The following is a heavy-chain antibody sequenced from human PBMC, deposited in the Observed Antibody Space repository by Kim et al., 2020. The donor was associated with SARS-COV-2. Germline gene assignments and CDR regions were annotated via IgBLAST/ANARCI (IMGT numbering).Heavy chain of an antibody. J-gene: IGHJ6*02. CDR2: ISAYNGNT. CDR1: GYTFTSYG. V-gene: IGHV1-18*04. CDR3: ARGRVGSGNYRHNYYYYGMDV. Sequence: ASVKVSCKASGYTFTSYGISWVRQAPGQGLEWMGWISAYNGNTNYAQKLQGRVTMTTDTSTSTAYMELRSLRSDDTAVYYCARGRVGSGNYRHNYYYYGMDVWGQGTTVTVSS. D-gene: IGHD3-10*01.